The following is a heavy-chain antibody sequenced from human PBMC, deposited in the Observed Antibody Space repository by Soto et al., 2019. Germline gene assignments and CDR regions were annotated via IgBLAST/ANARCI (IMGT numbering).Heavy chain of an antibody. V-gene: IGHV4-59*11. Sequence: QVQLQESGPGLVKPSETLSLTCTVSGGSLTTHYWTLIRQPPGKGLEWIGYISSIGSTNYYPSLKSRVSISLDTSRNQFSLKLYPVTAADTAVYYCARVNYHFYFGVDVWGQGTTVTVSS. D-gene: IGHD1-7*01. CDR3: ARVNYHFYFGVDV. J-gene: IGHJ6*02. CDR1: GGSLTTHY. CDR2: ISSIGST.